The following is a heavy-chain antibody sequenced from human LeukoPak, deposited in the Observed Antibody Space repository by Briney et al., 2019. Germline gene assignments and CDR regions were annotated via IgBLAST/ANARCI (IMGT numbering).Heavy chain of an antibody. CDR1: GYTLTNYY. CDR3: ARAVSVDQLLFGIDY. CDR2: INPSGSST. V-gene: IGHV1-46*01. Sequence: ASVKVSCKASGYTLTNYYMHWVRQAPGQVLEWMGVINPSGSSTSYAQKFQGRVPMTRDKSTSTVYMELSSLRSEDTAVYYCARAVSVDQLLFGIDYWGQGTLVTVSS. J-gene: IGHJ4*02. D-gene: IGHD2-2*01.